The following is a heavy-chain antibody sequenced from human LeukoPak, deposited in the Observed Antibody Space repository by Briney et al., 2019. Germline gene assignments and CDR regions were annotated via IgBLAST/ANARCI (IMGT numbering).Heavy chain of an antibody. Sequence: GGSLRLSCTVSGFSVSRKYMTWVRQAPGKGVEWVSLLHYDGTTYYADSVKGRFTISRDKTKNTLYLQMNNLRGEDTAVYYCAREDYPNGEACFDYWGQGILVTVSS. V-gene: IGHV3-53*01. J-gene: IGHJ4*02. CDR1: GFSVSRKY. D-gene: IGHD3-10*01. CDR2: LHYDGTT. CDR3: AREDYPNGEACFDY.